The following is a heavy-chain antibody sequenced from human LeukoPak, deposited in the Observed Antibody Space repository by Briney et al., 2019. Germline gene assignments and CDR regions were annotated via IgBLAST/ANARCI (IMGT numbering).Heavy chain of an antibody. CDR2: IIPIFGTA. CDR1: GGTFNSYG. D-gene: IGHD3-22*01. J-gene: IGHJ5*02. V-gene: IGHV1-69*05. Sequence: ASVKVSCKASGGTFNSYGISWVRQAPGQGLEWMGGIIPIFGTANYAQKVQGRVTITTDESTTTAYMELSSLRSEDTVVYYCARARSPSSGYLLRDHNWFDPWGQGTLVTVSS. CDR3: ARARSPSSGYLLRDHNWFDP.